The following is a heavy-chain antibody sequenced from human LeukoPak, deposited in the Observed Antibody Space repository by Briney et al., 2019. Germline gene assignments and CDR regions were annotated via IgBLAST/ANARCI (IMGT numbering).Heavy chain of an antibody. J-gene: IGHJ4*02. CDR2: INPNSGGT. CDR1: GYTFTGYY. D-gene: IGHD3-22*01. Sequence: ASVKVSCKASGYTFTGYYMHWVRQAPGQGLEWMGWINPNSGGTNYAQKFQGRVTMTRDTSISTAYMELSRLRSDDTAVYCCARDSGDYYDSSGPGYWGQGTLVTVSS. CDR3: ARDSGDYYDSSGPGY. V-gene: IGHV1-2*02.